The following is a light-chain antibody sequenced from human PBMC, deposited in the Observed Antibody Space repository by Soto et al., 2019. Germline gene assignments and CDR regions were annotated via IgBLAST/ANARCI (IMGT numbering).Light chain of an antibody. CDR1: QRISGW. CDR2: DVS. CDR3: QLYDRCSVT. V-gene: IGKV1-5*01. J-gene: IGKJ1*01. Sequence: DNRMTVALCTRRATEKETVTITCRASQRISGWLAWHQQKPGKAPKLLIYDVSALKRGVPPRFSGSGSGSECTLTIRSLEPDDCAPAYCQLYDRCSVTFGQGTRWIS.